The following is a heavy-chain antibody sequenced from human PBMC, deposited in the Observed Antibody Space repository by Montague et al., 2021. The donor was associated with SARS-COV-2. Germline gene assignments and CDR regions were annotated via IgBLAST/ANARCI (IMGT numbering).Heavy chain of an antibody. CDR1: GGSFGDDH. D-gene: IGHD3-22*01. Sequence: SETLSLTCGVYGGSFGDDHWSWIRQPPGKGLEWIGDIKQSGSTNYNPSLKSRVTISVDTSRNQFSLKLTSVTAADTAVYFCARCHLSVSIIVVVFTSASYYFDYWGQGALVTVSS. J-gene: IGHJ4*02. V-gene: IGHV4-34*01. CDR3: ARCHLSVSIIVVVFTSASYYFDY. CDR2: IKQSGST.